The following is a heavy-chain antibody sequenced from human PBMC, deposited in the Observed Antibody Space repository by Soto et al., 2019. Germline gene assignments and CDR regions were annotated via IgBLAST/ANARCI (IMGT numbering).Heavy chain of an antibody. CDR1: GFTLSSYA. Sequence: PGGSLRLSCAASGFTLSSYAMSWVRQAPGKGLEWVSAISGSGGSTYYADSVKGRFTISRDNSKNTLYLQMNSLRAEDTAVYYCANLKTYYYDSSGYRWFDPWGQGTLVTVSS. CDR3: ANLKTYYYDSSGYRWFDP. D-gene: IGHD3-22*01. CDR2: ISGSGGST. J-gene: IGHJ5*02. V-gene: IGHV3-23*01.